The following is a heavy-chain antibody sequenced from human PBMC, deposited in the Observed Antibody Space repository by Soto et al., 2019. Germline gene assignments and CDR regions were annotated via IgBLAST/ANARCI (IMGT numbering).Heavy chain of an antibody. D-gene: IGHD3-10*01. Sequence: QVQLVQSGAEVKKPGASVKVSCKASGYTFTTYDINWVRQATGQGFEWMGWMNPDSGNTGYAQKFQGRVTMTRNTYTSTAYMELSRLRSEDTAVYYCARDSDGSGSYSSWGQGTLVTVSS. CDR1: GYTFTTYD. CDR3: ARDSDGSGSYSS. V-gene: IGHV1-8*01. J-gene: IGHJ4*02. CDR2: MNPDSGNT.